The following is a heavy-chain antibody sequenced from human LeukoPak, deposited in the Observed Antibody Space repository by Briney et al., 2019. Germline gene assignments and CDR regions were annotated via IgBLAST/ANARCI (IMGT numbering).Heavy chain of an antibody. V-gene: IGHV1-2*02. CDR2: INPNSGGT. CDR1: GYTFTGYY. CDR3: ARDDSGNYYYYGVDV. Sequence: ASVKVSCKASGYTFTGYYMHWVRQAPGQGLEWMGWINPNSGGTNYAQKFQDRVTMTRDTSISTAYMELSRLRSDDTAVYYCARDDSGNYYYYGVDVWGQGTTVTVSS. J-gene: IGHJ6*02. D-gene: IGHD1-26*01.